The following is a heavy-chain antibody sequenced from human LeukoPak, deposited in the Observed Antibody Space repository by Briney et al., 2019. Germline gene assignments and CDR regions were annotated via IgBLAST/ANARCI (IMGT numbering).Heavy chain of an antibody. CDR2: IYSSGST. CDR3: ARETTGAGTARPFDC. V-gene: IGHV4-4*07. J-gene: IGHJ4*02. CDR1: GGSISNFY. Sequence: SETLSLTCTVSGGSISNFYWSWIRQPAGETLEWIGRIYSSGSTNYNPSLKSRVTMSLDTSKNQFSLKLSSVTAADTAVYFCARETTGAGTARPFDCWGQGTLVTVSS. D-gene: IGHD6-13*01.